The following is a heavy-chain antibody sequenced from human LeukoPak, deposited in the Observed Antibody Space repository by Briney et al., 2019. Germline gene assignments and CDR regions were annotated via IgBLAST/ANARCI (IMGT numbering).Heavy chain of an antibody. CDR3: ARQTGSGLFILP. Sequence: SETLSLTCAVYGGAFSGYYWSWIRQPPGKGLEWIGEINHSGSTNYNPSLKSRVTISVDTSKNQFSLKLSSVTAADTAVYYCARQTGSGLFILPGGQGTLVTVSS. D-gene: IGHD3/OR15-3a*01. J-gene: IGHJ4*02. CDR1: GGAFSGYY. V-gene: IGHV4-34*01. CDR2: INHSGST.